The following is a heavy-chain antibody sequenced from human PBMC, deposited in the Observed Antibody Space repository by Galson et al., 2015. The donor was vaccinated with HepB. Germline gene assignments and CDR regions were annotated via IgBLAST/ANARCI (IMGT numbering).Heavy chain of an antibody. J-gene: IGHJ5*02. V-gene: IGHV1-18*01. CDR3: ARDISQARGYSSGRTNWFDP. CDR1: GYTFTSYG. CDR2: ISGYNGNT. D-gene: IGHD6-19*01. Sequence: SVKVSCKASGYTFTSYGINWVRQAPGQGLEWMGWISGYNGNTNYAQKLQGRVTTTTDTSTSTAYMELRSLRSDDTAVYYCARDISQARGYSSGRTNWFDPWGQGTLVTVSS.